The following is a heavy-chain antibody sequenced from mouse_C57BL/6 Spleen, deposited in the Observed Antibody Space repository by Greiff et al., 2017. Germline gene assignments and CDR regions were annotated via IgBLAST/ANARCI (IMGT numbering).Heavy chain of an antibody. CDR1: GFSLTSYG. CDR3: ARHYGNFWYFDV. V-gene: IGHV2-6-1*01. D-gene: IGHD2-1*01. CDR2: IWSDGST. J-gene: IGHJ1*03. Sequence: VKVVESGPGLVAPSQSLSITCTVSGFSLTSYGVHWVRQPPGKGLEWLVVIWSDGSTTYNSALKSRLSISKDNSKSQVFLKMNSLQTDDTAMYYCARHYGNFWYFDVWGTGTTVTVSS.